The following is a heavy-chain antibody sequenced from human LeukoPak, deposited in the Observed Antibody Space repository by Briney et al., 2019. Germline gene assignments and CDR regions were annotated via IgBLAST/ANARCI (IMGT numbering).Heavy chain of an antibody. V-gene: IGHV5-51*01. J-gene: IGHJ6*03. Sequence: GEPLKISAEGSGYIFTNYWSGWVRPMPGKGLEWMGIIYPGDSDTRYSPSFHGQVTFSADKTISTAYLQWSSLKASDSAMYYCARASSQGENCGWYSGYYYMDVWGKGTTVTVSS. D-gene: IGHD6-19*01. CDR3: ARASSQGENCGWYSGYYYMDV. CDR2: IYPGDSDT. CDR1: GYIFTNYW.